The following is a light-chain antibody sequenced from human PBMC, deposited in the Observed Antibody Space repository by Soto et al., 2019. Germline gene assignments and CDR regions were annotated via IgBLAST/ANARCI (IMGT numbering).Light chain of an antibody. CDR3: HQYNIWPPLI. CDR1: QSVSSN. Sequence: ETVMTQSPATLSVSPGEGATLSCRASQSVSSNLVWYQQKPGQAPRLLIYGASTRATGIPARFSGSGSGTEYTLTISGLQSEDFAVYYCHQYNIWPPLIFGGGTKVDIK. V-gene: IGKV3-15*01. J-gene: IGKJ4*01. CDR2: GAS.